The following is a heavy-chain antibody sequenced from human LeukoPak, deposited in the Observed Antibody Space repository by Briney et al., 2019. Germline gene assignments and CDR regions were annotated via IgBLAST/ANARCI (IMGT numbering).Heavy chain of an antibody. V-gene: IGHV3-23*01. CDR2: ISGSGGST. CDR3: AKPPPRRYGSYDRSLCY. Sequence: PGGSLRLSCAASGFTFSSYGMSWVRQAPGKGLEWVSAISGSGGSTYYADSVKGRFTISRDNSKNTLYLQMNSLRAEDTAVYYCAKPPPRRYGSYDRSLCYWGQGTLVTVSS. D-gene: IGHD1-26*01. CDR1: GFTFSSYG. J-gene: IGHJ4*02.